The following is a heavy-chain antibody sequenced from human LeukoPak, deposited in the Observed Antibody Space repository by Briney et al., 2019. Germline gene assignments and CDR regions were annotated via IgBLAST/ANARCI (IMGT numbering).Heavy chain of an antibody. Sequence: GGSLRLSCAASGFIFSNYAMGWVRQAPGKGLEWVSCITGGSDYIFYADSVRGRFTISRDNAKNSLYLQMNSLRAEDTAVYYCAKFKGHYGDSEYYFDYWGQGTLVTVSS. D-gene: IGHD3-10*01. CDR2: ITGGSDYI. CDR1: GFIFSNYA. CDR3: AKFKGHYGDSEYYFDY. J-gene: IGHJ4*02. V-gene: IGHV3-21*01.